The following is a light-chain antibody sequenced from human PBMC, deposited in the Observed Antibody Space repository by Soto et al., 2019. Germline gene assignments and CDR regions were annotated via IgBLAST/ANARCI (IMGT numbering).Light chain of an antibody. V-gene: IGKV3-15*01. Sequence: EIVMTQSPATLSVSPGERATLSCRASQGVSSNLAWYQQKPGQAPRLLIYGASTRATCIPARFSGSESGTEFTLTISSLQSEDFAVYYCQQYNNWPLTFGGGTKVEIK. CDR2: GAS. J-gene: IGKJ4*01. CDR1: QGVSSN. CDR3: QQYNNWPLT.